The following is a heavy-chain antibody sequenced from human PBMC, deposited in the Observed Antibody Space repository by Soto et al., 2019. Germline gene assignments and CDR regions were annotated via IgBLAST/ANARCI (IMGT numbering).Heavy chain of an antibody. D-gene: IGHD2-21*02. Sequence: SETLSLTCTVSGGSVSSGSYYWSWIRQPPGKGLEWIGYIYYSGSTNYNPSLKSRVTISVDTSKNQFSLKLTSVTAADTAVYFCARDAGRKGRVVTPFDYWGQGALVTVSS. CDR1: GGSVSSGSYY. J-gene: IGHJ4*02. CDR2: IYYSGST. CDR3: ARDAGRKGRVVTPFDY. V-gene: IGHV4-61*01.